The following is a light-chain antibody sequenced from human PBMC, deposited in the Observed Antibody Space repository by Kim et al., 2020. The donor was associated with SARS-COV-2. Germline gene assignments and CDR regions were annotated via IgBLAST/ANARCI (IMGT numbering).Light chain of an antibody. CDR2: LNSDGSH. CDR3: QTWGTGIPV. J-gene: IGLJ3*02. V-gene: IGLV4-69*01. CDR1: SGHSSYA. Sequence: ELTQSPSASASLGASVKLTCTLSSGHSSYAITWHQQQPEKGPRYLMKLNSDGSHSKGDGIPDRFSGSSSGAERYLTISSLQSEDEADYYCQTWGTGIPVFGGGTQLTVL.